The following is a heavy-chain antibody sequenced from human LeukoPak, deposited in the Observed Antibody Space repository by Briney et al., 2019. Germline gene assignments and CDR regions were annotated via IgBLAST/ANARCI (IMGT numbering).Heavy chain of an antibody. D-gene: IGHD3-3*01. Sequence: PSETLSLTCAVYGGSFSGYYWNWIRQPPGKGLEWIGEINHRGSTNYNPSLKSRVTISVDTSKNQFSLKLSSVTAADTAVYYCARDHRRDYDFWSGYPNFDYWGQGTLVTVSS. J-gene: IGHJ4*02. V-gene: IGHV4-34*01. CDR1: GGSFSGYY. CDR3: ARDHRRDYDFWSGYPNFDY. CDR2: INHRGST.